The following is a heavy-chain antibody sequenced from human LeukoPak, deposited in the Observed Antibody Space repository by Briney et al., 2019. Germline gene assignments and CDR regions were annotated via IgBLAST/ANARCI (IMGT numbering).Heavy chain of an antibody. CDR2: ISGSGNII. J-gene: IGHJ4*02. V-gene: IGHV3-48*03. Sequence: GGSLRLSRAASGFTFSSYEMNWVRQAPGKGLEWVSYISGSGNIIYYADSVKGRFTISRDNAKNSLYLQVNSLRAEDTAVYYCARGPVYSSSWVGRGYYFDYWGQGTLVTVSS. D-gene: IGHD6-13*01. CDR3: ARGPVYSSSWVGRGYYFDY. CDR1: GFTFSSYE.